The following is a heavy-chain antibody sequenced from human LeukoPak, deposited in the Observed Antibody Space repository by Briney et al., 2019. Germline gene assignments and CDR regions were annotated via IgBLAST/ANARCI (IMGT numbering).Heavy chain of an antibody. CDR1: GFTFSSHE. CDR3: ARDVCFDP. V-gene: IGHV3-48*03. CDR2: ISSGGSTI. J-gene: IGHJ5*01. Sequence: PGGSLRLSCAASGFTFSSHEMNWVRQPPGKGLEWVSYISSGGSTIYYADSVKGRFTVYRDNAKNSLYLQMNSLRAEDTALYYCARDVCFDPWGQGTLVTVSS.